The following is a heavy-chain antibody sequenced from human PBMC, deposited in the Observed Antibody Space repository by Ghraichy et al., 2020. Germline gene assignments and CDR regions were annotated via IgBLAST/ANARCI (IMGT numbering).Heavy chain of an antibody. CDR1: GFTFRSYA. CDR2: ISHDGSNK. V-gene: IGHV3-30*04. Sequence: LSLTCAASGFTFRSYAMHWVRQAPGKGLERVAVISHDGSNKYYADSVKGRFTISRDNSRNTLYVQMNSLEAEDTAVYYCAREGYYSLDYWGQGTPVTVSS. D-gene: IGHD3-10*01. J-gene: IGHJ4*02. CDR3: AREGYYSLDY.